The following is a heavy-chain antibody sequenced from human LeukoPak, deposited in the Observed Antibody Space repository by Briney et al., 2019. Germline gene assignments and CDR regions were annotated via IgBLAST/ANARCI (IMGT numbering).Heavy chain of an antibody. J-gene: IGHJ6*02. CDR2: MNPNSGNT. V-gene: IGHV1-8*01. CDR1: GYTFTSYD. D-gene: IGHD5-18*01. CDR3: ARGVEIQKYYYYYGMDV. Sequence: ASVKVSCKASGYTFTSYDINWVRQATGQGLEWMGWMNPNSGNTGYAQKFQGRVTMTRNTSISTAYMELSSLRSEDSAVYYCARGVEIQKYYYYYGMDVWGQGTTVTVSS.